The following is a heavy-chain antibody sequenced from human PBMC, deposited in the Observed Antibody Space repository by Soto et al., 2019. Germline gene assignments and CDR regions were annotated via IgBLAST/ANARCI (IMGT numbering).Heavy chain of an antibody. CDR2: INPNSGGT. CDR3: ARDTIAVAGPYSSWFDP. V-gene: IGHV1-2*02. D-gene: IGHD6-19*01. CDR1: GYTFTGYY. Sequence: QVQLVQSGAEVKKPGASVKVSCKASGYTFTGYYMHWVRQAPGQGLEWMGWINPNSGGTNYAQKFQCRVTMTRDTSIRPAYMELSRLRSDGTAVDYCARDTIAVAGPYSSWFDPWGQGTLVTVSS. J-gene: IGHJ5*02.